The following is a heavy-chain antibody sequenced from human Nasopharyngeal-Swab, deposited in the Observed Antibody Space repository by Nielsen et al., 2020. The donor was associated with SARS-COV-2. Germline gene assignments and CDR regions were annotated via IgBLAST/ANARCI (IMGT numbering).Heavy chain of an antibody. J-gene: IGHJ4*02. D-gene: IGHD3-22*01. Sequence: WIRQRPGKGLEWIGYIYYSGSTDYNPSHKSRVTTSVDTSKNQFTLKLSSVTAADTAVYYCARAYRGITMIVGVFEYFDYWGQGTLVTVSS. V-gene: IGHV4-30-4*05. CDR2: IYYSGST. CDR3: ARAYRGITMIVGVFEYFDY.